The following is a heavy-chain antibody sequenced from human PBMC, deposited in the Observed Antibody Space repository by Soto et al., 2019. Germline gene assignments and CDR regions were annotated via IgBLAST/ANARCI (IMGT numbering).Heavy chain of an antibody. CDR1: GFTFSSYA. J-gene: IGHJ2*01. CDR3: ARDPLWGTAMVLCYFDL. V-gene: IGHV3-30-3*01. D-gene: IGHD5-18*01. CDR2: ISYDGSNK. Sequence: QVQLVESGGGVVQPGRSLRLSCAASGFTFSSYAMHWVRQAPGKGLEWVAVISYDGSNKYYADSVKGRFTISRDNSKNKLYLQMNSLRAEDTAVYYCARDPLWGTAMVLCYFDLWGRGTLVTVSS.